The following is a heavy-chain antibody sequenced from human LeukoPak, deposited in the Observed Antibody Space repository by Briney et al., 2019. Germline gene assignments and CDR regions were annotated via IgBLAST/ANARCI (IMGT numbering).Heavy chain of an antibody. V-gene: IGHV3-48*01. CDR1: GFTFSSYS. CDR3: ARLHDSSGYWRGFDY. D-gene: IGHD3-22*01. Sequence: GGSLRLSCAASGFTFSSYSTNWVRQAPGKGLEWVSYISSSSSTIYYADSVKGRFTISRDNAKNSLYLQMNSLRAEDTAVYYCARLHDSSGYWRGFDYWGQGTLVTVSS. J-gene: IGHJ4*02. CDR2: ISSSSSTI.